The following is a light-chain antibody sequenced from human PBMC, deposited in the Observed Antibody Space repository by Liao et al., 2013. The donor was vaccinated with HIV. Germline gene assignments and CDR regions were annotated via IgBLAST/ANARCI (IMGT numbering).Light chain of an antibody. CDR1: NIGSKS. Sequence: SYELTQPPSVSVAPGKTARITCGGHNIGSKSVHWYHQKPGQSPLLVIYQDYKRPSGIPERFSGSNSGNTATLTIGGTQAMDEADYYCQAWDSSTAYVFGTGTKVTVL. CDR2: QDY. CDR3: QAWDSSTAYV. V-gene: IGLV3-21*01. J-gene: IGLJ1*01.